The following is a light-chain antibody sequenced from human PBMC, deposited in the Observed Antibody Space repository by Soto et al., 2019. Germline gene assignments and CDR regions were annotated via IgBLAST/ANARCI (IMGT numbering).Light chain of an antibody. V-gene: IGKV2-30*02. CDR2: KVS. Sequence: DVVVTQSPLSLPVTLGQAASISCRSRQSLVHSDGNTYLSWFHQRTGQSPRRLIYKVSNRESGVPDRFSGSGSGTDFTLKISRVEAEDVGVYYCMQGSHWPPITFGQGTRLEIK. J-gene: IGKJ5*01. CDR1: QSLVHSDGNTY. CDR3: MQGSHWPPIT.